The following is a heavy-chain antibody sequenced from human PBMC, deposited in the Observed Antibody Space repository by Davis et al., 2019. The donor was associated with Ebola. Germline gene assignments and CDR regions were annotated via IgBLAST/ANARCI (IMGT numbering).Heavy chain of an antibody. CDR1: GYTFTSYA. J-gene: IGHJ4*02. CDR2: INAGNGNT. CDR3: ARAGKNDY. V-gene: IGHV1-3*01. Sequence: ASVKVSCKASGYTFTSYAMHWVRQAPGQRLEWMGWINAGNGNTEYSQKFQGRVTITRDTSASTAYMELSSLRSEDTAVYYCARAGKNDYWGQGTLVTVSS.